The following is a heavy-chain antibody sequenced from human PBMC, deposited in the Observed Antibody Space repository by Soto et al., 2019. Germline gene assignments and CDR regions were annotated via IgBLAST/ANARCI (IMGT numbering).Heavy chain of an antibody. Sequence: PGGSLRLSCAASGFTFSTYGMHWVRPAPGKGLEWVAVIGYDGSNKYYAESVKGRFTISRDNSKNTLYVQMNSLRAEDTAVYYCARGRSGYVDAFDIWGQGTVVTVPS. V-gene: IGHV3-33*01. D-gene: IGHD6-25*01. J-gene: IGHJ3*02. CDR1: GFTFSTYG. CDR2: IGYDGSNK. CDR3: ARGRSGYVDAFDI.